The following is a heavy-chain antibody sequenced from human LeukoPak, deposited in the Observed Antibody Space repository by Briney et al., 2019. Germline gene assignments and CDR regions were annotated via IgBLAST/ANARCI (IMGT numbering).Heavy chain of an antibody. CDR1: GGPINSNIYY. CDR2: IYYSGST. V-gene: IGHV4-39*01. CDR3: ARQEIGLRSFDP. Sequence: SETLSLTCNVSGGPINSNIYYWAWVRQPPGKGLEWIGSIYYSGSTYYNPSLKSRITISVDTFRSQVSLKMRSVTAADTAVYYCARQEIGLRSFDPWGQGTLTVSS. D-gene: IGHD3/OR15-3a*01. J-gene: IGHJ5*02.